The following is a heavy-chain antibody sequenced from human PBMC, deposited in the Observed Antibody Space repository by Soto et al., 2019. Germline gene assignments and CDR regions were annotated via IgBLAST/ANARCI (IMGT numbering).Heavy chain of an antibody. V-gene: IGHV3-23*01. CDR3: ATASAAYYGAY. D-gene: IGHD2-21*01. CDR1: GITFSSYV. J-gene: IGHJ4*02. CDR2: ISGSGANT. Sequence: PGGSLRLSCAAPGITFSSYVMNWVRQAPGKGLEWVSGISGSGANTYYGDSVKGRFTISRDNPKKKVYLQMNSLRAEDTAVYYCATASAAYYGAYWGQGTLVTVSS.